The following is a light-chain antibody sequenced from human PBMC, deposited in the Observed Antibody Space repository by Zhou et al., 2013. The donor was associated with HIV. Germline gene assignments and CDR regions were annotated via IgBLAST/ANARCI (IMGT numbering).Light chain of an antibody. J-gene: IGKJ2*03. CDR3: QQYVTSMAYS. CDR2: GAS. V-gene: IGKV3-20*01. CDR1: QSVSSNS. Sequence: EIVLTQSPGTLSLSPGERATLSCRASQSVSSNSLAWFRQKPGQSPRLLIYGASSRATGIPDRFSGSGSGTDFTLTISGLEPEDFAVYYCQQYVTSMAYSFGQGTKLEIK.